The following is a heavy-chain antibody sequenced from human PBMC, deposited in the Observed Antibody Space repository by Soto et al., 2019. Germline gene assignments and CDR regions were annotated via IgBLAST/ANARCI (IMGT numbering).Heavy chain of an antibody. D-gene: IGHD6-25*01. V-gene: IGHV3-66*01. Sequence: EVQLVESGGGLVQPGGSLRLSCAASGFTVSSNYMSWVRQAPGKGLEWVSVIYSGGSTYYADSVKGRFTISRDNSKNTLYLQMNSRRDEDTAVYYCARENQKPPGFWGQGTLVTVSS. CDR2: IYSGGST. J-gene: IGHJ4*02. CDR3: ARENQKPPGF. CDR1: GFTVSSNY.